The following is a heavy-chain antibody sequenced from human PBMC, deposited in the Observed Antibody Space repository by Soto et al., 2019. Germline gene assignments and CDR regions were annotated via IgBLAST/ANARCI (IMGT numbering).Heavy chain of an antibody. CDR1: GVTLDDYA. CDR2: ITWNSGKI. J-gene: IGHJ4*01. CDR3: VKDSYADFHRVLSTAEYFFDY. Sequence: SLRLSCTASGVTLDDYAMHWVRQGPGMGLDWVSGITWNSGKIAYADSVKGRFTIARDDDNNSLYLQMNSLRPEDTALYYCVKDSYADFHRVLSTAEYFFDYWGQRTLVTVSS. D-gene: IGHD2-15*01. V-gene: IGHV3-9*01.